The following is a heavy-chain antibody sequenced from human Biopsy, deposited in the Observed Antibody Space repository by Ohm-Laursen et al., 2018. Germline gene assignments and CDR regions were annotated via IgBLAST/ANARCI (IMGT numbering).Heavy chain of an antibody. J-gene: IGHJ5*02. CDR3: ARAVRYRLLSDP. CDR1: GYTFNTYD. V-gene: IGHV1-8*01. CDR2: MNPISGNT. D-gene: IGHD2/OR15-2a*01. Sequence: GASVKVSCKPSGYTFNTYDITWVRQATGQGPEWMGWMNPISGNTGYAHKFRGRVTMTSDSSISTAYLEVSSLTFEDTAVYYCARAVRYRLLSDPWGQGTLVTVSS.